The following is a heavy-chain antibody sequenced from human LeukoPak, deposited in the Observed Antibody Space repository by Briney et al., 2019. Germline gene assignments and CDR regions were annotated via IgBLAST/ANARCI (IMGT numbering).Heavy chain of an antibody. J-gene: IGHJ4*02. CDR2: IYHSGST. CDR1: GGSISSGGYS. D-gene: IGHD4-23*01. V-gene: IGHV4-30-2*01. Sequence: SGTLSLTCAVSGGSISSGGYSWSWIRQPPGKGLEWIGYIYHSGSTYYNPSLKSRVTISVDRSKNQFSLKLSSVTAADTAVYYCARGRTTVVTPYYFDYWGQGTLVTVSS. CDR3: ARGRTTVVTPYYFDY.